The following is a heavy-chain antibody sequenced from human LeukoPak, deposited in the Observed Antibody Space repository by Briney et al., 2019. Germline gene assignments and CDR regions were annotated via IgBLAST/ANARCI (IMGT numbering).Heavy chain of an antibody. J-gene: IGHJ5*02. CDR3: ARTVGGYYGWFDP. V-gene: IGHV4-4*09. CDR1: GGSISSYY. Sequence: MTSEPLSLTCTVSGGSISSYYWSWIRQPPGKGLEWIGYIYTSGSTNYNPSLKSRVTISVDTSKNQFSLKLSSVTAADTAVYYCARTVGGYYGWFDPWGQGTLVTVSS. D-gene: IGHD3-3*01. CDR2: IYTSGST.